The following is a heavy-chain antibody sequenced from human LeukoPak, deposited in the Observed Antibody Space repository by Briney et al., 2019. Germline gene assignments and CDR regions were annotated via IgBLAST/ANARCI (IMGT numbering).Heavy chain of an antibody. CDR2: INPKSGGT. CDR3: ASVTLSAYDGDY. J-gene: IGHJ4*02. Sequence: GASVNVSCKASVYTFTGYYMHWVRQAPGQRLEWMGWINPKSGGTKYAQKFQRRVTMTRDTAISTAYMELSRLRSDDTAVYYCASVTLSAYDGDYRGQGTLVTVSS. V-gene: IGHV1-2*02. CDR1: VYTFTGYY. D-gene: IGHD5-12*01.